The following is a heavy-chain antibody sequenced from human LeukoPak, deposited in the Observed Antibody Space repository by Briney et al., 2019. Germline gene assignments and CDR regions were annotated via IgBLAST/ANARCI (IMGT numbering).Heavy chain of an antibody. V-gene: IGHV4-59*01. CDR2: IYYSGST. CDR1: GGSISSYY. CDR3: ARSQFSGNWFDP. J-gene: IGHJ5*02. Sequence: SETLSLTCTVSGGSISSYYWSWIRQPPGKGLEWIGYIYYSGSTNYNPSLKSRVTISVDTSTNQFSLKLTSVTAADTALYYCARSQFSGNWFDPWGQGTLVTVSS.